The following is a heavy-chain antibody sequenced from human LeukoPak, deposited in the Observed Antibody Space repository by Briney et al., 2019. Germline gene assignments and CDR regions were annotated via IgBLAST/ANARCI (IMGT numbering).Heavy chain of an antibody. CDR2: INPNSGGT. J-gene: IGHJ4*02. CDR1: GYTYTGYY. D-gene: IGHD2-15*01. Sequence: ASVKVSCKASGYTYTGYYMHWVRQAPGQGLEWMGWINPNSGGTNYAQKFQGRVTMTRDTSISTAYMELSRLRSDDTAVYYCARVGGSTARRLSDYWGQGTLVTVSS. CDR3: ARVGGSTARRLSDY. V-gene: IGHV1-2*02.